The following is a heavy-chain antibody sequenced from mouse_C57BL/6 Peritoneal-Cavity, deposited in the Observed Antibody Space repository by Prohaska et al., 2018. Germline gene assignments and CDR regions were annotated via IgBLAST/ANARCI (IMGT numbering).Heavy chain of an antibody. CDR3: TRRGFSDY. V-gene: IGHV1-15*01. CDR1: VYTSTDYE. CDR2: IDPETGGT. Sequence: QVQLQQSGAELVRPGSSVTLSCKASVYTSTDYEMHCVKQTPVHGLQWIGAIDPETGGTAYNQKFKGNAILTADKSCSTDYMELRSLTSEDAAVYYYTRRGFSDYWGQGTTHSVSS. J-gene: IGHJ2*01.